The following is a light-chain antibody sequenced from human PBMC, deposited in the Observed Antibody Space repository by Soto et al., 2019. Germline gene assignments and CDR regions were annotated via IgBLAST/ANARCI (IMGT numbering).Light chain of an antibody. V-gene: IGKV3-15*01. Sequence: EIVMTQSPATLSVSPGEGATLSCRASQSISSNLAWYQQKPGQAPKLLIYGASTRATGFPARFSGSGSGTEFALTIGSLQSEDFAVYYCQQYNEWPLTFGGGTKVEIK. J-gene: IGKJ4*01. CDR2: GAS. CDR3: QQYNEWPLT. CDR1: QSISSN.